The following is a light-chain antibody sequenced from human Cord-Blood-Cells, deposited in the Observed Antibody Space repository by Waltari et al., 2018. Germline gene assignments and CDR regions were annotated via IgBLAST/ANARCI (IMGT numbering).Light chain of an antibody. V-gene: IGLV2-11*02. CDR2: DVS. J-gene: IGLJ2*01. CDR3: CSYAGSDTYVV. Sequence: QSALTQPRSVSGSPGQSVTISCTGTSSDVGGYYYVSWYQQPPGKAPKLMIYDVSTRPSEVPDRFSDSKSGNTASLTISGLQADDEADYYGCSYAGSDTYVVFGGGTKLTVL. CDR1: SSDVGGYYY.